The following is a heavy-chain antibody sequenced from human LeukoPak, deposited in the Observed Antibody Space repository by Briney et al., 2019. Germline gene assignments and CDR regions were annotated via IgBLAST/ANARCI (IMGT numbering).Heavy chain of an antibody. J-gene: IGHJ4*02. Sequence: GASVKVSCKASGYTFTSYYMHWVRQAPGQGLEWMGIINPSGGSTSYAQKFQGRVTMTRDTSTSTVYMELSSLRSEDTAVYYCARADTAMVPTSQHFDYWGQGTLVTVSS. V-gene: IGHV1-46*01. CDR2: INPSGGST. CDR1: GYTFTSYY. D-gene: IGHD5-18*01. CDR3: ARADTAMVPTSQHFDY.